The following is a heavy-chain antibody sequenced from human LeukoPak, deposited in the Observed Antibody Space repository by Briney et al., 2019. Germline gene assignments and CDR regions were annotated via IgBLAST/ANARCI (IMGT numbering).Heavy chain of an antibody. D-gene: IGHD3-3*01. CDR1: GFTFSSYW. CDR2: VSYDGNTK. J-gene: IGHJ4*02. Sequence: GGSLRLSCAASGFTFSSYWMHWVRQAPGKGLEWVAVVSYDGNTKYYADSVKGRITISRDNSKNTLYLQMNSLRAEDTAVYYCAKEFASGYQDYWGQGTPVTVSS. CDR3: AKEFASGYQDY. V-gene: IGHV3-30*18.